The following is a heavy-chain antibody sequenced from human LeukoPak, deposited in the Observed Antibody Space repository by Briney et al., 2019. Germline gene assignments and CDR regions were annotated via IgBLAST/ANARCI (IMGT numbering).Heavy chain of an antibody. J-gene: IGHJ4*02. D-gene: IGHD3-9*01. CDR1: GFTFSSYA. CDR3: TRRNYDVLTGYYNFDY. V-gene: IGHV3-30-3*01. CDR2: ISYDGSNK. Sequence: TGGSLRLSCAASGFTFSSYAMHWVRQAPGKGLEWVAVISYDGSNKYYADSVKGRFTISRDNSKNTLYLQMNSLRAEDTAVYYCTRRNYDVLTGYYNFDYWAREPWSPSPQ.